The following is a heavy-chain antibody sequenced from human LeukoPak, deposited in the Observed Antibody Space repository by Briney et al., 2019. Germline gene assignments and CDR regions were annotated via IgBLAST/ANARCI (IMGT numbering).Heavy chain of an antibody. D-gene: IGHD3-9*01. CDR1: SGSISTSNYY. CDR2: IFYSGST. Sequence: PSETLSLTCTVSSGSISTSNYYWGWVRQPPGKALEWIGNIFYSGSTYYSPSLKSRVTISVDTSKNQFSLKLSSVTAADTAVYYCARHSPFYDILTGPMFDYWGQGTLVTVSS. J-gene: IGHJ4*02. CDR3: ARHSPFYDILTGPMFDY. V-gene: IGHV4-39*01.